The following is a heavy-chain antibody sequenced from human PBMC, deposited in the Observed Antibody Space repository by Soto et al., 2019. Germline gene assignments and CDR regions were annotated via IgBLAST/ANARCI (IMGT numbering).Heavy chain of an antibody. J-gene: IGHJ3*02. V-gene: IGHV3-23*01. CDR1: GFTFSSYA. Sequence: SLRLSCAASGFTFSSYAMSWVRQAPGKGLEWVSAISGSGGSTYYADSVKGRFTISRDNSKNTLYLQMNSLRAEDTAVYYCAKDQVLTYYYDSSGYYDDAFDIWGQGTMVTVSS. CDR3: AKDQVLTYYYDSSGYYDDAFDI. D-gene: IGHD3-22*01. CDR2: ISGSGGST.